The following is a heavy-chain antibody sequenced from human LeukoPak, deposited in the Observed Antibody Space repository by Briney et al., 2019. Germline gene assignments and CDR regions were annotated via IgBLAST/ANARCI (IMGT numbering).Heavy chain of an antibody. CDR3: ARNILFAFDI. J-gene: IGHJ3*02. V-gene: IGHV3-53*01. CDR1: GFTFSDYA. CDR2: IYNDGST. Sequence: GGPLRLSCAASGFTFSDYAMTWVRQDPGKGLEWVSIIYNDGSTYYADSMKGRFTISRDNSKNTLYLQVNSLRAEDTAMYYCARNILFAFDIWGQGTMVTVSS.